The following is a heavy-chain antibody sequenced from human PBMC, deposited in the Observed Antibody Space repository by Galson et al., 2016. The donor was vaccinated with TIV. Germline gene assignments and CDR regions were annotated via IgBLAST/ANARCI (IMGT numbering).Heavy chain of an antibody. CDR2: INPNTGGT. CDR3: ARDDGYTSGSDY. V-gene: IGHV1-2*04. J-gene: IGHJ4*02. CDR1: GYTFSDYY. D-gene: IGHD6-19*01. Sequence: SVKVSCKASGYTFSDYYMHWVRQAPGQGLEWMGWINPNTGGTNYAQKFQGWVSMTRDTSINTAYMELSRLKSDDPAVYYCARDDGYTSGSDYWGQGAQVTVSS.